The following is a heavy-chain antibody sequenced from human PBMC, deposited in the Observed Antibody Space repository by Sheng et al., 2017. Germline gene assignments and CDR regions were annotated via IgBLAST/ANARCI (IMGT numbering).Heavy chain of an antibody. V-gene: IGHV4-38-2*01. CDR2: IYHSGST. D-gene: IGHD4-17*01. Sequence: QVQLQESGPGLVKPSETLSLTCAVSGYSISSGYYWGWIRQPPGKGLEWIGSIYHSGSTYYNPSLKSRVTISVDTSKNQFSLKLSSVTAADTAVYYCARAPMTTVTLFDYWGQGTLVTVYS. CDR3: ARAPMTTVTLFDY. CDR1: GYSISSGYY. J-gene: IGHJ4*02.